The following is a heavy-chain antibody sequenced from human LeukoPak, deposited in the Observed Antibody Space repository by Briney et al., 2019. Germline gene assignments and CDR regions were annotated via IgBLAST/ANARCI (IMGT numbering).Heavy chain of an antibody. J-gene: IGHJ4*02. Sequence: GGSLRLSCAASGFTFSSYWMGWVRQAPGKGLEWVASIKQDGSAKYYVDSVKSRFTISRDNAKDSLYLQMSSLRAEDTAVYYCVRDSYSSSWSGLFGYWGQGTLVTVSS. CDR3: VRDSYSSSWSGLFGY. CDR1: GFTFSSYW. CDR2: IKQDGSAK. V-gene: IGHV3-7*01. D-gene: IGHD6-13*01.